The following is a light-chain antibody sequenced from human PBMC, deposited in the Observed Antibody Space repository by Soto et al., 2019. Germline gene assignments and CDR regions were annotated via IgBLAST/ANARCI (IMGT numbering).Light chain of an antibody. V-gene: IGKV3-15*01. CDR3: QQYNNWPLT. CDR1: QSVSSN. CDR2: GAS. Sequence: EIVMTQSPATLSVSPGERATLSCRASQSVSSNLAWYQQKPCQAPRLLIYGASTRATGIPARFSGSGSGTDFPLTISSLQSEDFAFYYCQQYNNWPLTFGGGTKVEIK. J-gene: IGKJ4*01.